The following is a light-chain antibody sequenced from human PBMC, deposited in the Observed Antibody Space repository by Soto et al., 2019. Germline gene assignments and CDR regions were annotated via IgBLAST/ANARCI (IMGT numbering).Light chain of an antibody. CDR1: SSDIGDYDY. CDR3: SSYTRSSTWV. J-gene: IGLJ3*02. V-gene: IGLV2-14*01. CDR2: EVI. Sequence: QSALTQPASVSGSPGQSITISCTGTSSDIGDYDYVSWYQQHPGKAPKLMIYEVINRPSGVSDRLSGSKSGNTASLTISGLQAEDEADYYCSSYTRSSTWVFGGGTKLIVL.